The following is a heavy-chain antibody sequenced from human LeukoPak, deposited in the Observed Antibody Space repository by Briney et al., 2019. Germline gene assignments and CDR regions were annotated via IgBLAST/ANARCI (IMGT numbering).Heavy chain of an antibody. CDR3: AKDIAKVSPPGAFDI. J-gene: IGHJ3*02. CDR1: GFTFDDYA. CDR2: ISWNSGSI. V-gene: IGHV3-9*01. Sequence: PGGSLRLSCAASGFTFDDYAMHWVRQAPGKGLEWVSGISWNSGSIGYADSVKGRFTISRDNAKNSLYLQMNSLRAEDTALYYCAKDIAKVSPPGAFDIWGQGTMVTVSS. D-gene: IGHD1-14*01.